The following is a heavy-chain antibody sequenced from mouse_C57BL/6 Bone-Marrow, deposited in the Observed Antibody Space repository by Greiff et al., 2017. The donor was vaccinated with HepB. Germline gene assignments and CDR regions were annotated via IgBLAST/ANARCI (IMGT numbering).Heavy chain of an antibody. CDR2: IDPENGDT. Sequence: VHVKQSGAELVRPGASVKLSCTASGFNIKDDYMHWVKQRPEQGLEWIGWIDPENGDTEYASKFQGKATITAYTSSNTAYLQLSSLTSEDTAVYYCTTGSNWDVRGYFDYWGQGTTLTVSS. V-gene: IGHV14-4*01. CDR3: TTGSNWDVRGYFDY. D-gene: IGHD4-1*01. CDR1: GFNIKDDY. J-gene: IGHJ2*01.